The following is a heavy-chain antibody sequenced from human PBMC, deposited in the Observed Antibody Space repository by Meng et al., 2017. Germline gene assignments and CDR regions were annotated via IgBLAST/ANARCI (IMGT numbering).Heavy chain of an antibody. CDR3: ARGRYFDWLSYRYYFDY. CDR2: INHSGST. V-gene: IGHV4-34*01. Sequence: QLQRQQWGAGLLTPQETLSLTCAVYGGSFSGYYWSWIRQPPGKGLEWIGEINHSGSTNYNPSLKSRVTISVDTSKNQFSLKLSSVTAADTAVYYCARGRYFDWLSYRYYFDYWGQGTLVTVSS. D-gene: IGHD3-9*01. J-gene: IGHJ4*02. CDR1: GGSFSGYY.